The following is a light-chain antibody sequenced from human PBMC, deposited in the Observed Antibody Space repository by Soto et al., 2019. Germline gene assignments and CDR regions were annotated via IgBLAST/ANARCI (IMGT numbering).Light chain of an antibody. CDR1: QGMSTY. CDR3: QQLNGYQLA. CDR2: SAS. Sequence: DLQLTQSPSFLSASVGDTVTITCRASQGMSTYLAWYQQKPGKVPKLLIRSASTLQSGVPPRFRGGGSGTEFPLAIVTLQPDDAGIYYCQQLNGYQLAFGGGTNVEIK. J-gene: IGKJ4*01. V-gene: IGKV1-9*01.